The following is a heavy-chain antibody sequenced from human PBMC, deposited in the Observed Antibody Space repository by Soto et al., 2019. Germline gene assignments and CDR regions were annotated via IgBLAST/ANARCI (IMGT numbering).Heavy chain of an antibody. Sequence: ASVKVSCKASGYNFIDYSIHWVRLAPGDGLEWIGWINIATGNTKYSQKFQDRVILTRDTSASTAYMDLSSLRSEDTAVYYCARDKNDYGDQGCFGLWGQGTLVTVSS. CDR3: ARDKNDYGDQGCFGL. CDR1: GYNFIDYS. J-gene: IGHJ4*02. CDR2: INIATGNT. V-gene: IGHV1-3*04. D-gene: IGHD4-17*01.